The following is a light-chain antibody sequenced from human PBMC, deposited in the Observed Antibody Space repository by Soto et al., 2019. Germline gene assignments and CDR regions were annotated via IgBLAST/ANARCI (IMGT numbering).Light chain of an antibody. CDR1: QSVSSD. J-gene: IGKJ1*01. V-gene: IGKV3-15*01. Sequence: EIVLTQSPATLSLSPWERPTLSCRASQSVSSDLAWYQQKPGQAPRLLIYGASSRATGIPARFSGSGSGTEFTLTISSLQPDDFATYYCQHYNSYSEAFGQGTKVDIK. CDR2: GAS. CDR3: QHYNSYSEA.